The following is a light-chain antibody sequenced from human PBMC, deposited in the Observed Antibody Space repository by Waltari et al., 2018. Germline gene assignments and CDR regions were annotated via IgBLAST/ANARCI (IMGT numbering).Light chain of an antibody. CDR1: QSVGSE. J-gene: IGKJ4*01. V-gene: IGKV3-15*01. Sequence: ETVMTQSPGTLSVSPGGRVILSCRASQSVGSELAWYQQRPGQTPRLLIYGASTRVTGRPARFSGSGSGTEVTLTISSLQSEDFGLYYCQQYDNWPLTFGGGTKVEIK. CDR2: GAS. CDR3: QQYDNWPLT.